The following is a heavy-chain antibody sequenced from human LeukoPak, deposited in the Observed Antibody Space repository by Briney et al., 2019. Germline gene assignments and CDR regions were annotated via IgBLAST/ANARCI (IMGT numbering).Heavy chain of an antibody. CDR1: GFTFSDYA. V-gene: IGHV3-30-3*01. Sequence: PGGSLRLSFTASGFTFSDYAMHWVRQAPGKGLEWLTVISYHGITQYYADSVKGRFTISRDNSKKTLYLQMNSLRVDDTAVFYCARDGYDMSTGYYSYHFDFWGRGTLVTVSS. D-gene: IGHD3-9*01. CDR3: ARDGYDMSTGYYSYHFDF. CDR2: ISYHGITQ. J-gene: IGHJ4*02.